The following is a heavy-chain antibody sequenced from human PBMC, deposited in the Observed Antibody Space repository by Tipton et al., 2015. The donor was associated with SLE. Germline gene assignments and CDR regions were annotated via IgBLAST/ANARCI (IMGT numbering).Heavy chain of an antibody. Sequence: SLRLSCAASGFTFRSYGMFWVRQAPGKGLEWVSFIQYDGSNEKYADSVKGRITISRDNSKNMLYLQMNTLRTEDTAAYYCARNGGGIDVWGQGTTVTVSS. J-gene: IGHJ6*02. CDR3: ARNGGGIDV. V-gene: IGHV3-30*02. CDR2: IQYDGSNE. CDR1: GFTFRSYG. D-gene: IGHD3-16*01.